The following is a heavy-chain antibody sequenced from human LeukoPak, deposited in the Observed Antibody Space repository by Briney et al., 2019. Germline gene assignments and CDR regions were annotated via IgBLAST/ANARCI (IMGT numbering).Heavy chain of an antibody. CDR3: AKDVLQNYYDSTPGPMDV. V-gene: IGHV3-9*01. Sequence: GGSLRLSCAASGFTFGDYAMHWVRPAPGKGLEWVSGISWNSGSIGYADSVKGRFTISRDNAKNSLYLQMNSLRAEDTALYYCAKDVLQNYYDSTPGPMDVWGQGTTVTVSS. CDR1: GFTFGDYA. CDR2: ISWNSGSI. J-gene: IGHJ6*02. D-gene: IGHD3-22*01.